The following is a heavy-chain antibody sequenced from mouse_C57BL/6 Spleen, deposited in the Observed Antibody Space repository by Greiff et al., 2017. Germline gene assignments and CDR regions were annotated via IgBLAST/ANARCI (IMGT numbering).Heavy chain of an antibody. J-gene: IGHJ3*01. Sequence: EVQRVESEGGLVQPGSSMKLSCTASGFTFSDYYMAWVRQVPEKGLEWVANINYDGSCTYYLDSLKSRFIISRDNAKNILYLQMSSLKSEDTATYYCARGGEFAYWGQGTLVTVSA. V-gene: IGHV5-16*01. CDR1: GFTFSDYY. CDR2: INYDGSCT. CDR3: ARGGEFAY.